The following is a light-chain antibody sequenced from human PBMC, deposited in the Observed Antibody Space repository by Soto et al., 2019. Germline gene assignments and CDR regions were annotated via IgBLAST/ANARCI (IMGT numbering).Light chain of an antibody. CDR1: NSNIGSNP. CDR3: AAWEDSLSGVL. V-gene: IGLV1-44*01. Sequence: QSVLTQPPSASGTPGQRVTISCSGSNSNIGSNPVNWYHQLPGTAPKLLIYSTNQRPSGVPDRFSGSKSVTSASLAISGLQSEDEADYYCAAWEDSLSGVLFGGGTQLTVL. J-gene: IGLJ2*01. CDR2: STN.